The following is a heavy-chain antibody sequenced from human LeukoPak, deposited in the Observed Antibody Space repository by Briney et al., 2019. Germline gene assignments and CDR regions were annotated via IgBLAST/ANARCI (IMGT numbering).Heavy chain of an antibody. Sequence: SETLSLTCTVSGGSISSSGYYWGWIRQPPGKGLEWIGSMYYSGSTYYNPSLKSRITISVDKSKNQFSLKLSSVTAADTAVYYCARERSGSEIFARSFDIWGQGTMVTVSS. V-gene: IGHV4-39*07. CDR3: ARERSGSEIFARSFDI. CDR1: GGSISSSGYY. CDR2: MYYSGST. D-gene: IGHD3-3*01. J-gene: IGHJ3*02.